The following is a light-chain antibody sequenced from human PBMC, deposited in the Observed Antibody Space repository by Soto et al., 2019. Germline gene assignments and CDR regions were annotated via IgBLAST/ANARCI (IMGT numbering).Light chain of an antibody. CDR1: SSDVGSYKF. J-gene: IGLJ2*01. V-gene: IGLV2-23*01. CDR2: EGS. CDR3: CSYAGSSTLV. Sequence: QSALTQPASVSGSPGQSITISCTGTSSDVGSYKFVSWYQHHPGKAPKLMIYEGSKRPSGVSYRFSGSKSGNTASLTISGLQAEDEADYYCCSYAGSSTLVFGGGTKPPS.